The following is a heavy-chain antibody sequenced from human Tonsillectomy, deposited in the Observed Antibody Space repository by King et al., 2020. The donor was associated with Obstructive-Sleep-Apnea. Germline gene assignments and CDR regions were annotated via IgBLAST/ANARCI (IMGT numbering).Heavy chain of an antibody. CDR1: GYSFNSYW. V-gene: IGHV5-51*01. J-gene: IGHJ4*02. D-gene: IGHD6-19*01. CDR2: IYSGDSNT. Sequence: QLVQSGAEVKKPGESLKISCKGSGYSFNSYWIGWVRQMPGKGLEWMGIIYSGDSNTRYSPSFQGQVTFSADKSTSTAYLQWSSLKASDTAMYYCAKADYSSGWSTFDFWGQGTLVTVSS. CDR3: AKADYSSGWSTFDF.